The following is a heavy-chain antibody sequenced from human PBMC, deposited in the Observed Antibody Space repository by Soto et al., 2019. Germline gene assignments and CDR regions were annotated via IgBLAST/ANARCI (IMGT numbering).Heavy chain of an antibody. V-gene: IGHV5-51*01. CDR2: IDVDKSDA. J-gene: IGHJ5*01. CDR1: GYHITTFR. Sequence: GESLKISCLGSGYHITTFRLGWVSQVPGKGLEWIGTIDVDKSDATYSPSLQGQATISVDSSINTIYLQWDSLKTSDTAISYCARRHIVNAALDSWGHGTLVAVSS. CDR3: ARRHIVNAALDS. D-gene: IGHD2-15*01.